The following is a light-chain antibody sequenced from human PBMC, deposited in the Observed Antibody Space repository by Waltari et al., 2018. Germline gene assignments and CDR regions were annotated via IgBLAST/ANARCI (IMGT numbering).Light chain of an antibody. J-gene: IGKJ1*01. Sequence: DIVMTQSPDSLAVSLGERVTINCKSSQSLLYNSNDKNYLAWYQQKPGQPPKLLFYWASTRHSGVPDRFSGSGSATDFTLTISSLQAEDVAVYYCQQYDSRRTFGQGTRVEIK. CDR1: QSLLYNSNDKNY. V-gene: IGKV4-1*01. CDR3: QQYDSRRT. CDR2: WAS.